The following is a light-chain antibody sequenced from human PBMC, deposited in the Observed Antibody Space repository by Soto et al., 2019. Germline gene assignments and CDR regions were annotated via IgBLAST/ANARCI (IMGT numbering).Light chain of an antibody. J-gene: IGKJ5*01. V-gene: IGKV3-20*01. CDR1: QSIHTS. CDR2: GAS. CDR3: QQYENSPIT. Sequence: VLTQSPATLSLSPGERATLSCRASQSIHTSLAWYQQKSGKPPRLLIYGASSRATGIPDRFSGTGSETDFTLTINRLEPEDFAVYYCQQYENSPITFGQGTRLEIK.